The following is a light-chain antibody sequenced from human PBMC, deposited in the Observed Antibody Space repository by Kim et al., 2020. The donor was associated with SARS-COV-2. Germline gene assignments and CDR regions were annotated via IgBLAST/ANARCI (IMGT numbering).Light chain of an antibody. CDR3: HQDYDFPWT. Sequence: AIQVTQSPSSLSASVGDTVTISCRASQGIGRDLAWYQQKPATAPTLLIFLTSKLDTGVPSRFSGSSSGADFTLTITSLQPEDFATYYCHQDYDFPWTFGQGTKVDIK. J-gene: IGKJ1*01. CDR2: LTS. V-gene: IGKV1-6*01. CDR1: QGIGRD.